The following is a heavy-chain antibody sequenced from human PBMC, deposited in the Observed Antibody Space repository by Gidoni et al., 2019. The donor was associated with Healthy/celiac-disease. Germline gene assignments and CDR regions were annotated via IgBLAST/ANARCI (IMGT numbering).Heavy chain of an antibody. D-gene: IGHD6-19*01. CDR2: ISSSSSYI. CDR1: GFTFSSYS. CDR3: ARHLVEMAVDTKKGDY. V-gene: IGHV3-21*01. Sequence: EVQLVESGGGLVKPGGSLRLSCAASGFTFSSYSMNWGRQAPGKGLEWVSSISSSSSYIYYADSVKGRFTISRDNAKNSLYLQMNSLRAEDTAVYYCARHLVEMAVDTKKGDYWGQGTLVTVSS. J-gene: IGHJ4*02.